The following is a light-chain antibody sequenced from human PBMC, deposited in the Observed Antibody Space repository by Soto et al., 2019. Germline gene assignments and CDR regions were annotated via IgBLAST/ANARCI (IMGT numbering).Light chain of an antibody. Sequence: DIQMTQSPSSVSASVGDRVTITCRAGQGIRSWLAWYQQKPGEAAKLLIYGASTLHSVVPSMFSDSGSATDFTLNISSLQPEDFAPYDCQQTNRYPDTFGPGTKVDIK. CDR1: QGIRSW. J-gene: IGKJ3*01. CDR3: QQTNRYPDT. CDR2: GAS. V-gene: IGKV1-12*01.